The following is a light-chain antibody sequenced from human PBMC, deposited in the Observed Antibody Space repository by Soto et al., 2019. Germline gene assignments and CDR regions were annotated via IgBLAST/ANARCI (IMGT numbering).Light chain of an antibody. CDR3: CSSAPESNYV. J-gene: IGLJ1*01. CDR2: KGT. V-gene: IGLV2-23*01. Sequence: QSVQGHPASVSWSPGHSITISCTGTDSDVGAYNSVSWYQQHPHKAPRLIIYKGTRRPSGISYRFSGSTSGNAASLTISALQADEEADYFCCSSAPESNYVFGTGTKVAVL. CDR1: DSDVGAYNS.